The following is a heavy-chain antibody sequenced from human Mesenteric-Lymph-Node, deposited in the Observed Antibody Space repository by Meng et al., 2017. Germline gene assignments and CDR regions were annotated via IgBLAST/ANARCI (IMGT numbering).Heavy chain of an antibody. CDR1: GFTFSSYE. CDR3: ARVNRDYGYAFDI. Sequence: GGSLRLSCAASGFTFSSYEMNWVRQAPGKGLEWVAVISYDGSNKYYADSVKGRFTISRDNSKNTLYLQMNSLRAEDTAVYYCARVNRDYGYAFDIWGQGTMVTVSS. V-gene: IGHV3-30*04. J-gene: IGHJ3*02. CDR2: ISYDGSNK. D-gene: IGHD4-17*01.